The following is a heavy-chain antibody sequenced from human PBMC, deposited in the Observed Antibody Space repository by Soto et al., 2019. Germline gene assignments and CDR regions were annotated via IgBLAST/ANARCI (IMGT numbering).Heavy chain of an antibody. D-gene: IGHD1-1*01. V-gene: IGHV4-59*01. CDR3: ARGIQPPTLSPWDV. J-gene: IGHJ6*01. CDR2: IFYTGGT. Sequence: NPSETLSLTCNVSGVSIDNYYWTWIRQSPGRGLEWIGYIFYTGGTNYNPSLKSRVTISADVSKSQVSLKMTSVTAADTALYYCARGIQPPTLSPWDVWGQGSPVTVSS. CDR1: GVSIDNYY.